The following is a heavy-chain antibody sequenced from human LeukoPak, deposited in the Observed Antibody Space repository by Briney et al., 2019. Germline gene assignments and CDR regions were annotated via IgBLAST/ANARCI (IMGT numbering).Heavy chain of an antibody. CDR3: VRHCYASGSDPLCYFDY. V-gene: IGHV4-59*08. Sequence: PSETLSLTCTVSGGSISPYYWSWIRQPPGKGLEWIGYIYHRGSTNYNPSLKSRVTISIDTSKDQFSLKVSSVTAADTAVYYCVRHCYASGSDPLCYFDYWGQGTLVTVSS. D-gene: IGHD3-10*01. CDR2: IYHRGST. CDR1: GGSISPYY. J-gene: IGHJ4*02.